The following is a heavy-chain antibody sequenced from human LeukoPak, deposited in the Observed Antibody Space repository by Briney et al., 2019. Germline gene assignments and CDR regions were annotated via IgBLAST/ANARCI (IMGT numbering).Heavy chain of an antibody. Sequence: PSETLSLTCTVSGGSISSSSYYWGWIRQPPGKGLEWIGSIYYSGSTYYNPSLKSRVTISVDTSKNQFSLKLSSVTAADTAVYYCARVPIVVVPAALDYWGQGTPVTVSS. CDR3: ARVPIVVVPAALDY. D-gene: IGHD2-2*01. V-gene: IGHV4-39*07. CDR1: GGSISSSSYY. J-gene: IGHJ4*02. CDR2: IYYSGST.